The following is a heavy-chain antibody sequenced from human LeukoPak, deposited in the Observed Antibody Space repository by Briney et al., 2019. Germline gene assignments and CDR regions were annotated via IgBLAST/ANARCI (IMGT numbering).Heavy chain of an antibody. D-gene: IGHD3-10*01. CDR2: IIPIFGTA. V-gene: IGHV1-69*06. Sequence: GASVKVSCKASGGTFSSYAISWVRQAPGQGLERMGGIIPIFGTANYAQKFQGRVTITVDKSTSTAYMELSSLRSEDTAVYYCARALLYGSGSYYLDYWGQGTLVTVSS. CDR3: ARALLYGSGSYYLDY. J-gene: IGHJ4*02. CDR1: GGTFSSYA.